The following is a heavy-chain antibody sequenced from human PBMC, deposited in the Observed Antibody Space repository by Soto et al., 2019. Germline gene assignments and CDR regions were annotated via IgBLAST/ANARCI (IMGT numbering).Heavy chain of an antibody. CDR2: ISYDGSNK. CDR1: GFTFNDYA. V-gene: IGHV3-30-3*01. D-gene: IGHD6-19*01. Sequence: QVQLVESGGGVVQPGRSLRLSCAPSGFTFNDYAMHWVRQAPGKGLEWVTFISYDGSNKYYADSVKGRFTISRDNSKNTLYLQMNSLRAEDTAVYYCAREEGGSGWSVFDYWGQGTLVTVSS. J-gene: IGHJ4*02. CDR3: AREEGGSGWSVFDY.